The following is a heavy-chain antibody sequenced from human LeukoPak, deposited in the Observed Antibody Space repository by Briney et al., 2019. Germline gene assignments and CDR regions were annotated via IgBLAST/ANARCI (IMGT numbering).Heavy chain of an antibody. V-gene: IGHV1-2*02. Sequence: ASVKVSCKASGYSFTGYYMHWVRQAPGQGLEWMGWINPKSGGTNCAQKFQGRVTMTRDTSISTAYMELSRLRSDDTAVYYCARVISGTWLWFWGQGTLVTVSS. D-gene: IGHD1-14*01. CDR3: ARVISGTWLWF. CDR1: GYSFTGYY. J-gene: IGHJ4*02. CDR2: INPKSGGT.